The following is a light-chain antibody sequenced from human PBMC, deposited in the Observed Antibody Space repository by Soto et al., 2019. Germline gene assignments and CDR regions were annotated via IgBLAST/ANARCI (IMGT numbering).Light chain of an antibody. CDR2: GAS. CDR3: QQYDSTISLT. V-gene: IGKV3-20*01. J-gene: IGKJ5*01. CDR1: QSISSSY. Sequence: EIVLTQSPGTLSLSPGERATLSCRASQSISSSYLAWYQQKTGQAPRLLIYGASTRATGIPDRFSGSGSGTDFTLTVSRLEPEDVAAYYCQQYDSTISLTFGQETRLEIK.